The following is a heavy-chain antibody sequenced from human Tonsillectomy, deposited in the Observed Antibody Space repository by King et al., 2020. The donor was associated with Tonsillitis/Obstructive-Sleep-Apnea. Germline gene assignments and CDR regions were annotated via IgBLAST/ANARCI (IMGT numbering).Heavy chain of an antibody. CDR1: GFIFSSYG. D-gene: IGHD5-18*01. CDR3: AKAGGYSYGPFDY. J-gene: IGHJ4*02. Sequence: QLVQSGGGVVQPGRSLRLSCAASGFIFSSYGMHWVRQAPGKGLEWVAVISFDGSSKYYADSVKGRFTISRDNSKNTLYLQMNSRRAEDTAVYYCAKAGGYSYGPFDYWGQGTLVTVST. CDR2: ISFDGSSK. V-gene: IGHV3-30*18.